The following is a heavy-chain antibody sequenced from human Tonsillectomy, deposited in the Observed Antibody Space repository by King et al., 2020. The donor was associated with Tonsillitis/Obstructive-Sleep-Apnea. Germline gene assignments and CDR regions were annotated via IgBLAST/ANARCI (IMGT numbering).Heavy chain of an antibody. J-gene: IGHJ3*02. CDR2: IIPLFGTA. CDR1: GGTYSSYA. V-gene: IGHV1-69*01. CDR3: ARGARGTSWFGAFDI. Sequence: VQLVESGAEVKKPGSSVTVSCKASGGTYSSYAISWVRQAPGHGLEWMGGIIPLFGTAHYAQRFQGRVTLTADESTSTAYMELSSLRSEDTAVYYCARGARGTSWFGAFDIWGQGTMVTVSS. D-gene: IGHD2-2*01.